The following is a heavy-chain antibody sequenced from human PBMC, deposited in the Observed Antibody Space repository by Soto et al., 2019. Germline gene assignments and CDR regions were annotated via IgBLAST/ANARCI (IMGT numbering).Heavy chain of an antibody. V-gene: IGHV4-31*03. CDR3: ARAFDFWSGYYRTARVFDY. J-gene: IGHJ4*02. CDR1: GGSISSGGYY. CDR2: IYYSGST. Sequence: QVQLQESGPGLVKPSQTLSLTCTVSGGSISSGGYYWSWIRQHPGKGLEWIGYIYYSGSTYYNPSLKSRVTISVDTSKNQFSLKLSSVTAADTAVYYCARAFDFWSGYYRTARVFDYWGQGTLVTVSS. D-gene: IGHD3-3*01.